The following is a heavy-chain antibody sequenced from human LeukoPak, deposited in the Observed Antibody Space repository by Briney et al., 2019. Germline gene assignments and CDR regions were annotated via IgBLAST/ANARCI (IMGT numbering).Heavy chain of an antibody. CDR2: INHSGST. J-gene: IGHJ4*02. D-gene: IGHD4-17*01. CDR1: GGSFSGYY. CDR3: ARADYGDYPSY. V-gene: IGHV4-34*01. Sequence: SETLSLTCAVYGGSFSGYYWIWIRQPPGKGLEWIGEINHSGSTNYNPSLKSRVTISVDTSKNQFSLKLSSVTAADTAVYYCARADYGDYPSYWGQGTLVTVSS.